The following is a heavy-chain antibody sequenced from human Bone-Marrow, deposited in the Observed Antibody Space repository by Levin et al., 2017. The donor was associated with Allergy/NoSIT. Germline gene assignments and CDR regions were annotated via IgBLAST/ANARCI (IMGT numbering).Heavy chain of an antibody. CDR3: AKQFLSDS. V-gene: IGHV3-23*01. J-gene: IGHJ5*01. D-gene: IGHD6-19*01. Sequence: PGGSLRLSCAASGFTFSNFAMTWVRQAPGKGLEYVSTISSIASGDGTFYADSVKGRFVISRDDSKNTLYLQMNSLRVEDTAVYYCAKQFLSDSWGQGTLVTVSS. CDR1: GFTFSNFA. CDR2: ISSIASGDGT.